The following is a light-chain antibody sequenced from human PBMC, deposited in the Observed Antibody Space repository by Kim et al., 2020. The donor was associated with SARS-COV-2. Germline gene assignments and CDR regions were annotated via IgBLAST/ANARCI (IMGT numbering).Light chain of an antibody. CDR2: DVS. CDR3: SSYTTSNSWV. J-gene: IGLJ3*02. Sequence: QSVLTQPASASGSPGQSITISCTGTSSDVGGYNYVSWYQQHPGKAPKLMIYDVSKRPSGVSNRFSGSKSGNTASLTVSGLQAEDEADYYCSSYTTSNSWVFGGGTQLTVL. V-gene: IGLV2-14*03. CDR1: SSDVGGYNY.